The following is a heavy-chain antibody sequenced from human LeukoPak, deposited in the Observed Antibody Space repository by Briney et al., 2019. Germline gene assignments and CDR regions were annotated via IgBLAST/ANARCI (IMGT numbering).Heavy chain of an antibody. Sequence: GGSLRLSCAASGFTFSSYGMTWVRQAPGKGLEWVSYISSSSSTIYYADSVKGRFTISRKNAKSSFYLQMNSLRAGDTAVYYCASGERGFDYWGQGTLVTVSS. CDR1: GFTFSSYG. CDR3: ASGERGFDY. D-gene: IGHD7-27*01. V-gene: IGHV3-48*01. J-gene: IGHJ4*02. CDR2: ISSSSSTI.